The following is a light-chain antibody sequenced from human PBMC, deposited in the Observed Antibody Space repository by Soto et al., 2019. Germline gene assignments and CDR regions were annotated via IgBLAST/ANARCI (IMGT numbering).Light chain of an antibody. CDR2: LGS. CDR3: MQPLQSWT. V-gene: IGKV2-28*01. CDR1: HSLLHSNGYNY. Sequence: GMTHSPLSLPFTLLQPASISCMSSHSLLHSNGYNYLDWYLQKPGQSPQLLIYLGSNRASGVPDRFSGSGSGTDFTLKISRVEAEDVGVYYCMQPLQSWTFGQGTKVDNK. J-gene: IGKJ1*01.